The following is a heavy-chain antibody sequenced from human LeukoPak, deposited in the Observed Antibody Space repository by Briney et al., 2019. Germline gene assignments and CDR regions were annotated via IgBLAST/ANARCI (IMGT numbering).Heavy chain of an antibody. CDR1: VFTFSAYW. D-gene: IGHD3-9*01. CDR3: ARDLDWLLFDY. J-gene: IGHJ4*02. V-gene: IGHV3-74*01. Sequence: PGGSLRLSCAASVFTFSAYWMHWVCQAPGKGLVWVSRVEYDGSTTTYADSVKGRFTISRDNAKNILYLQMNSLRVEDTAVYYCARDLDWLLFDYWGQGTLVTVSS. CDR2: VEYDGSTT.